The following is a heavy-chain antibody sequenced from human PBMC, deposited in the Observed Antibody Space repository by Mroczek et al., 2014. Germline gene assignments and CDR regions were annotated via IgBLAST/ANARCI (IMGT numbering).Heavy chain of an antibody. CDR1: GGSISSSSYY. Sequence: QVQLQQWGPGLVKPSETLSLTCTVSGGSISSSSYYWGWIRQPPGKGLEWIGSIYYSGSTYYNPSLKSRVTISVDTSKNQFSLKLSSVTAADTAVYYCARLITAEQWLVRHCWYFDLWAVAPWSLSPQ. CDR3: ARLITAEQWLVRHCWYFDL. CDR2: IYYSGST. J-gene: IGHJ2*01. D-gene: IGHD6-19*01. V-gene: IGHV4-39*01.